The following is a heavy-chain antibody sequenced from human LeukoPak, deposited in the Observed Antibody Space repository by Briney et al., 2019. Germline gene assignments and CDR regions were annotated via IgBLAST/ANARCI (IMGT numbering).Heavy chain of an antibody. CDR2: INHSVST. CDR1: GGSFSGYF. D-gene: IGHD6-19*01. V-gene: IGHV4-34*01. Sequence: SETLSLSRADHGGSFSGYFWCWIRQPPGKGLEWIGEINHSVSTNYTPSLQSRANISVETSKQQFPLNLTSVTAAATAMYYCARGGGIAVAGLDYWGQGTLVTVSS. J-gene: IGHJ4*02. CDR3: ARGGGIAVAGLDY.